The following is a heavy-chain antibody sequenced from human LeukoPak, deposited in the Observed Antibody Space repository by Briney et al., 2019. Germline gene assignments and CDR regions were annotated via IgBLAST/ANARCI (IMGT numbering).Heavy chain of an antibody. V-gene: IGHV3-7*01. D-gene: IGHD5-18*01. Sequence: GGSLRLSCAASGFTFSSYWMSWVRQAPGKGLEWVANIKQDGSEKYYVDSVKGRFTISRDNAKNSLYLQMNSLRAEDTAVYYCARLSGYCYGLNFDYWGQGTLVTVSS. CDR2: IKQDGSEK. CDR1: GFTFSSYW. J-gene: IGHJ4*02. CDR3: ARLSGYCYGLNFDY.